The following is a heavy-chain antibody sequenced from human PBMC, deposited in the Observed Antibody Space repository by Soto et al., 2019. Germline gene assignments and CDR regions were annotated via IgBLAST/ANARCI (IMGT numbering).Heavy chain of an antibody. J-gene: IGHJ4*02. CDR3: VRVHAAYSSGYYLDY. CDR1: GASVSSGDYY. V-gene: IGHV4-61*03. CDR2: VYFSGAT. Sequence: QVQLQEAGPGLVKPSETLALNCSVSGASVSSGDYYWSWIRQPPGKGLEWIGYVYFSGATSYDHSLKRRVRISIDTFKNHFSLKLKSVTAADTDVYYCVRVHAAYSSGYYLDYWGQGLLVSVSS. D-gene: IGHD6-19*01.